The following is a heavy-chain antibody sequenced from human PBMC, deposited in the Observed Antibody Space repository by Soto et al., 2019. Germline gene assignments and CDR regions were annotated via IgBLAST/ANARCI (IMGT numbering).Heavy chain of an antibody. CDR2: INPKSGGT. CDR3: ARDLAKGGGSAGFDY. D-gene: IGHD1-26*01. J-gene: IGHJ4*02. Sequence: GASVKVSCKASGYTFTVYYMHWVRQAPGQGLEWMGWINPKSGGTMYPQKFLGRVTMTWDTSISTAYMALTRLRSDDTAVYYCARDLAKGGGSAGFDYWGQGTLVTVSS. V-gene: IGHV1-2*02. CDR1: GYTFTVYY.